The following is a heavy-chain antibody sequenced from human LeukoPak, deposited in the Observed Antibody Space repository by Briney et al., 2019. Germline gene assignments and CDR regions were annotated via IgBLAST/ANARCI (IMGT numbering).Heavy chain of an antibody. CDR2: INPNSGGS. V-gene: IGHV1-2*02. CDR1: GYTFTDYY. Sequence: ASVKVSCKPSGYTFTDYYVHWVRQVPGQGPEWMGWINPNSGGSSSAQKFQGRVTMTWDTFISTAYMELSSLTSDDTAVYYCTRPGYCTDTSCEGLDYWGQGTLVTVSS. D-gene: IGHD2-8*02. CDR3: TRPGYCTDTSCEGLDY. J-gene: IGHJ4*02.